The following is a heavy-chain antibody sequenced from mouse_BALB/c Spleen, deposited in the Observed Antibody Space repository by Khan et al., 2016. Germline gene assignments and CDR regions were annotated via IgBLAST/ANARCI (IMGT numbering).Heavy chain of an antibody. J-gene: IGHJ3*01. CDR1: DYTFTSYW. V-gene: IGHV1-7*01. CDR3: ARWAYYGNYLFAY. D-gene: IGHD2-10*01. CDR2: INPSTGYT. Sequence: QVQLKQSGAELAKPGASVKMSCKASDYTFTSYWMHWVKQRPGQGLEWIGYINPSTGYTEYNQKFKDKATLTADKSSSTAYMQLSSLTSEDSAVYYCARWAYYGNYLFAYWGQGTLVTVSA.